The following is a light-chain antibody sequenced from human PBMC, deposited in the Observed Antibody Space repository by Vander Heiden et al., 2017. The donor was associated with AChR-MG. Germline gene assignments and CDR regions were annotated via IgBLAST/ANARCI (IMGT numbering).Light chain of an antibody. V-gene: IGKV1-9*01. J-gene: IGKJ5*01. CDR1: QGISSY. CDR2: AAS. CDR3: QQLNSYPLT. Sequence: DIQLTQSPSFLSASVGDRVTITCRASQGISSYLAWYQQKPGKAPKLLIYAASTLQSGVPSRFSGSGSGTEFTLTISSLQPEDFATYYCQQLNSYPLTFCQGTRLEIK.